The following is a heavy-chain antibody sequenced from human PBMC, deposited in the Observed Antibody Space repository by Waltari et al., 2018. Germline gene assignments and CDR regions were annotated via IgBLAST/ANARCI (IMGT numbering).Heavy chain of an antibody. Sequence: QVQLQQWGAGLLKPSETLSLTCAVYGGSFSGYYWSWIRQPPGKGLEWIGEIHHSGSTNYNPALKSRVTRSVDTSKNQFSLKLSSVTAADTAVYYCARGRPHRITIFGVAGGWFDPWGQGTLVTVSS. V-gene: IGHV4-34*01. CDR3: ARGRPHRITIFGVAGGWFDP. D-gene: IGHD3-3*01. CDR1: GGSFSGYY. J-gene: IGHJ5*02. CDR2: IHHSGST.